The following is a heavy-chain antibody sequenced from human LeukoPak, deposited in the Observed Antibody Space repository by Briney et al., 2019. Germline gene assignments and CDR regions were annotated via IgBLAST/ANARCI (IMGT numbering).Heavy chain of an antibody. V-gene: IGHV1-8*01. J-gene: IGHJ4*02. Sequence: GASVKVSCKASGYTFTSYDSNWVRQATGQGLEWMGWMNPNSGNTDYAQKFQGRVTMTRNTSISTAYMELSSLRSEDTAVYYCARVESALWFGTYYFDYWGQGTLVTVSS. CDR3: ARVESALWFGTYYFDY. CDR1: GYTFTSYD. CDR2: MNPNSGNT. D-gene: IGHD3-10*01.